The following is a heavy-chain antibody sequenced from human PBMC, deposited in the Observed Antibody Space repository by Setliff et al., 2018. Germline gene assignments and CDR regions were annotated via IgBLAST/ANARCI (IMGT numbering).Heavy chain of an antibody. CDR3: ANGWRNFDY. J-gene: IGHJ4*02. D-gene: IGHD3-10*01. V-gene: IGHV4-39*07. CDR2: MHYSGRA. CDR1: GASVSSRSYY. Sequence: SETLSLTCTVSGASVSSRSYYWGWIRQPPGKGLEWIGSMHYSGRAYYSSSLKSRVTISLDTSMNQFSLKLSSVTAADTAVYFCANGWRNFDYWGQGSLVTVSS.